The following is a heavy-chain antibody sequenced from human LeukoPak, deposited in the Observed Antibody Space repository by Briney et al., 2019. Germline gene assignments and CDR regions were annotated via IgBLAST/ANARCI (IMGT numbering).Heavy chain of an antibody. CDR1: GFTFSDYS. D-gene: IGHD2-2*02. CDR3: AKDGGLRKHTYTLGY. CDR2: ISWSGLST. J-gene: IGHJ4*02. Sequence: PGGSLRLSCAASGFTFSDYSMYWVRQVPGKALEWVSLISWSGLSTYYADSVKGRFTISRDNSKDSLYLQMDRLRTEDTALYYCAKDGGLRKHTYTLGYWGQGTLVTVSS. V-gene: IGHV3-43*01.